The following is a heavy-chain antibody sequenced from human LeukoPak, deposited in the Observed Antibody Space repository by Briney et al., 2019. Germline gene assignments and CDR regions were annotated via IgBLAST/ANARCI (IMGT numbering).Heavy chain of an antibody. V-gene: IGHV5-51*01. D-gene: IGHD2-2*02. J-gene: IGHJ1*01. CDR1: GYSFTNSW. CDR3: AILGYCSSTSCYTYFQH. Sequence: GESLKISCKGAGYSFTNSWIGWVRQMPGKGLEWMGIIYPGDSDTRYSPSFQGQVTISADKSISTAYLQWSSLKASDTAMYYCAILGYCSSTSCYTYFQHWGQGTLVTVSS. CDR2: IYPGDSDT.